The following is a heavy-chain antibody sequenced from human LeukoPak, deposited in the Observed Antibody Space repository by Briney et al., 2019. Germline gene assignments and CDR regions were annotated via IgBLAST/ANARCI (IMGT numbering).Heavy chain of an antibody. CDR1: GYTFTDYF. J-gene: IGHJ1*01. D-gene: IGHD5-18*01. CDR2: INPNSGDT. CDR3: ASGYTPPHTSIAY. Sequence: GASVKVSCKASGYTFTDYFMYWVRQAPGQGLEWMGWINPNSGDTDYAQLFQGRVTMTRDTSITTAYMELSSLRSDDTAVYSCASGYTPPHTSIAYWGQGTLVTVSS. V-gene: IGHV1-2*02.